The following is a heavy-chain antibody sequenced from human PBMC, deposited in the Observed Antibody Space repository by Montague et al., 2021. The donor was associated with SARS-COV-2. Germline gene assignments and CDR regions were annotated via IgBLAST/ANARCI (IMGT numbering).Heavy chain of an antibody. CDR1: GDSGNNEH. CDR2: IYYPGST. Sequence: SETLSLTCGVSGDSGNNEHWGRLEQTPAERLARTEYIYYPGSTNNNPSLRNRITISIDTSANQFSLKLRSVTPADTAVYYCVRDFYDTSDYLQGTFDVWGHGTVVSVSS. J-gene: IGHJ3*01. D-gene: IGHD3-22*01. CDR3: VRDFYDTSDYLQGTFDV. V-gene: IGHV4-59*02.